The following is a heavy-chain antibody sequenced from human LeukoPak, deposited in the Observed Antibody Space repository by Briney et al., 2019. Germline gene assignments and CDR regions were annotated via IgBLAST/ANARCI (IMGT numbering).Heavy chain of an antibody. CDR3: ATKASYDSSGYYYVSLDY. CDR1: GYTFTGYY. J-gene: IGHJ4*02. D-gene: IGHD3-22*01. CDR2: INPNSGGT. Sequence: ASVKVSCKASGYTFTGYYMHWVRQAPGQGLEWMGRINPNSGGTNYAQKFQGRVTMTRGTSISTAYMELSRLRSDDTAVYYCATKASYDSSGYYYVSLDYWGQGTLVTVSS. V-gene: IGHV1-2*06.